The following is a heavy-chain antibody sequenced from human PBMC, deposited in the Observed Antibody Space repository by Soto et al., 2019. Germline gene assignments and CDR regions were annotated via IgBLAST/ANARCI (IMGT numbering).Heavy chain of an antibody. CDR1: GGSISTYY. J-gene: IGHJ4*02. D-gene: IGHD3-22*01. CDR2: IYYTGST. V-gene: IGHV4-59*12. CDR3: ARRIDYYDSSGYSQSYYFDY. Sequence: SETLSLTCTVSGGSISTYYWSWIRQPPGKGLEWITYIYYTGSTNYNPSLKSRVTISVDTSKNQFSLKLSSVTAADTAVYYCARRIDYYDSSGYSQSYYFDYWGQGTLVTVSS.